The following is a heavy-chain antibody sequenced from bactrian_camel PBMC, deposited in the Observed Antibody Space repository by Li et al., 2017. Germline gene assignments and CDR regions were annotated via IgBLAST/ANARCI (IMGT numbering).Heavy chain of an antibody. J-gene: IGHJ4*01. Sequence: HVQLVESGGGSVEPGGSLRLSCVASVATYMTYAMGWFRQAPGKKREAVAVIERDGTTHYVDSVKGRFTISKDNAKNTLYLQMDNLKPEDTAMYYCAAGGNFVGGACARPTEFPYTGQGTQVTVS. CDR1: VATYMTYA. D-gene: IGHD3*01. V-gene: IGHV3S53*01. CDR2: IERDGTT.